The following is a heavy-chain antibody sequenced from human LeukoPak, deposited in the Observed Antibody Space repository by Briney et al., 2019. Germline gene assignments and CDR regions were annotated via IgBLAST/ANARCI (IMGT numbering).Heavy chain of an antibody. D-gene: IGHD3-16*01. V-gene: IGHV3-30*02. J-gene: IGHJ3*01. CDR2: IRFDGTNI. Sequence: GGSLRLSCLGSGFSFSTAGIHWVRLAPGEGLEWVTHIRFDGTNIHYVDSVKGRFTVSRDNSKNTVYLQMNNVRPEDTALYYCAKETTFAYYDTFEYWGRGTVVTVSS. CDR1: GFSFSTAG. CDR3: AKETTFAYYDTFEY.